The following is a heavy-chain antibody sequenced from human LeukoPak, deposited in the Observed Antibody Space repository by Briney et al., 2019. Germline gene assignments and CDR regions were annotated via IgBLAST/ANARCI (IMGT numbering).Heavy chain of an antibody. Sequence: PSETLSLTCTVSGGSISSSSYYWGWIRQPPGKGLEWIGSIYYSGSTYYNPSLKSRVTISVDASKNQFSLKLSSVTAADTAVYYCARLLYSSSWSNWGQGTLVTVSS. V-gene: IGHV4-39*01. J-gene: IGHJ4*02. D-gene: IGHD6-13*01. CDR2: IYYSGST. CDR3: ARLLYSSSWSN. CDR1: GGSISSSSYY.